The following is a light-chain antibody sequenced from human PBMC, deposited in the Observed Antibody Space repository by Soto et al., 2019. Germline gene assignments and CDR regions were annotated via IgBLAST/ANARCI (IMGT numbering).Light chain of an antibody. CDR1: QTISSW. Sequence: DIQMTQSPSPLSGSVGDRVTITCRASQTISSWLAWYQQKPGKAPKLLIYDASSLESGVPSRLSGSGSGTEFTLTISSLQPDDFATYYCQQYNSYSWTFGQGTKVDI. J-gene: IGKJ1*01. CDR2: DAS. CDR3: QQYNSYSWT. V-gene: IGKV1-5*01.